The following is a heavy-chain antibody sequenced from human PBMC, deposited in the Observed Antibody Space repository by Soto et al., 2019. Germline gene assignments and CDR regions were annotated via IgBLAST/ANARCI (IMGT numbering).Heavy chain of an antibody. CDR2: IIPIFGTA. D-gene: IGHD2-15*01. J-gene: IGHJ4*02. CDR3: ARDPRYCSGGSCYVY. V-gene: IGHV1-69*01. CDR1: GGTFSSYA. Sequence: QVQLVQSGAEVKKPGSSVKVSCKASGGTFSSYAISWVRQAPGQGLEWLGGIIPIFGTANYAQKFQGSVTITADESTSTAYMELSSLRSEDTAVYYCARDPRYCSGGSCYVYWGQGTLVTVSS.